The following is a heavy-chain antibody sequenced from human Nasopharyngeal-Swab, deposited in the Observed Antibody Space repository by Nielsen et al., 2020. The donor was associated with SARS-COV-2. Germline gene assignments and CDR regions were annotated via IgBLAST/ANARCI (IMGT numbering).Heavy chain of an antibody. CDR3: VRSSSWYYFDY. Sequence: SETLSLTCTVSGESLSGYFWTWIRQPPGKGLEWIGNIYYNGNTYQNPSLKSRLTISVDKSKNQFSLQLSSVTAADTAVYYCVRSSSWYYFDYWAQGTQVTVSS. V-gene: IGHV4-59*04. CDR1: GESLSGYF. D-gene: IGHD6-13*01. CDR2: IYYNGNT. J-gene: IGHJ4*02.